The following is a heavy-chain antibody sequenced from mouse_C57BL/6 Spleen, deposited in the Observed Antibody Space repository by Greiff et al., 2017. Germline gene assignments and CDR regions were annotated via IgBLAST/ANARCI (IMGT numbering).Heavy chain of an antibody. CDR1: GYTFTSYG. J-gene: IGHJ2*01. D-gene: IGHD1-1*02. V-gene: IGHV1-81*01. CDR3: ARGGNGGYYVGY. Sequence: VQLQQSGAELARPGASVKLSCKASGYTFTSYGISWVKQRTGQGLEWIGEIYPRSGNTYYNEKFKGKATLTADKSSSTAYRELRSLTSEDSAVYFCARGGNGGYYVGYWGQGTTLTVSS. CDR2: IYPRSGNT.